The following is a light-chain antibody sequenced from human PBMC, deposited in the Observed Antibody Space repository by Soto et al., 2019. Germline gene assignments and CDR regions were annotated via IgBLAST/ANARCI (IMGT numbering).Light chain of an antibody. CDR1: SSDVGGYNY. CDR3: SSYTSSSTLGV. Sequence: QSVLTQPASVSGSPGQSITISCTGTSSDVGGYNYVSWYQQHPGKAPKLMIYDVSNRPSGVSNRFSGSKSGNTASLTISGLQAEDEADHYCSSYTSSSTLGVFGGGTKVTVL. CDR2: DVS. V-gene: IGLV2-14*01. J-gene: IGLJ2*01.